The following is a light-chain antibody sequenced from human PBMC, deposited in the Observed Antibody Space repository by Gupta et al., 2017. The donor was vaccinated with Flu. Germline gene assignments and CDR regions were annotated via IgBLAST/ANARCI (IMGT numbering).Light chain of an antibody. CDR3: YSTETSGNNRGV. Sequence: TAKITCAGDALSRNCAYWYQHKAGHATVLCIYEDNKRPSGIPARFSGSSSGTTATFTISGAQGEDEADYYCYSTETSGNNRGVFGGGTKLTVL. CDR2: EDN. J-gene: IGLJ2*01. V-gene: IGLV3-10*01. CDR1: ALSRNC.